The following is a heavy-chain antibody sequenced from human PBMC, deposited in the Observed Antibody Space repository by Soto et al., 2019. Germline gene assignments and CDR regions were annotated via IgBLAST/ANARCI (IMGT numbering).Heavy chain of an antibody. J-gene: IGHJ5*02. CDR1: GFTFSSYG. CDR2: ISYDGSNK. CDR3: AKGVVVGSNWFDP. Sequence: GGSLRLSCAASGFTFSSYGMHWVRQAPGKGLEWVAVISYDGSNKYYADSVKGRFTISRDNSKNTLYLQMNSLRAEDTAVYYCAKGVVVGSNWFDPSGPGTLVTVSS. D-gene: IGHD2-21*01. V-gene: IGHV3-30*18.